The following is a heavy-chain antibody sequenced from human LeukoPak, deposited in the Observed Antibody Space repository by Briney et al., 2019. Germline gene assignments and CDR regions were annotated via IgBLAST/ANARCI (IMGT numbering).Heavy chain of an antibody. Sequence: GGSLRLSCAASGFTFSSYAMRWVRQAPGKGLEWVSSISSSSSYIYYADSVKGRFTISRDNAKNSLYLQMNSLRAEDTAVYYCARDRCSSTSCYRGLDYWGQGTLVTVSS. CDR1: GFTFSSYA. CDR2: ISSSSSYI. V-gene: IGHV3-21*01. CDR3: ARDRCSSTSCYRGLDY. D-gene: IGHD2-2*02. J-gene: IGHJ4*02.